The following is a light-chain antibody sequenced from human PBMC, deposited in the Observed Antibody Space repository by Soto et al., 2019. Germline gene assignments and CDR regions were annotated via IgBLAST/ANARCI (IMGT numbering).Light chain of an antibody. J-gene: IGKJ5*01. Sequence: VVLTQSPGTLSLSPWERATLSCRASQRVSSSYLAWYQQKAGQAPRLLINAASSRATGIPDRFSGSGSGTDFTLTISRLEPEDFVVYYCQQYGSTPITFSQGTRLEIK. CDR3: QQYGSTPIT. CDR1: QRVSSSY. CDR2: AAS. V-gene: IGKV3-20*01.